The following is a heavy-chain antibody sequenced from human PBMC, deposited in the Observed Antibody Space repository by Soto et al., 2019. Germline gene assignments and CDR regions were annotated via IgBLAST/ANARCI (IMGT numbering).Heavy chain of an antibody. D-gene: IGHD2-2*01. CDR3: ARDFQDCSSTSCYEYWFDP. V-gene: IGHV1-18*01. CDR2: ISAYNGNT. J-gene: IGHJ5*02. CDR1: GYTFTSYG. Sequence: ASVKVSFKASGYTFTSYGISWVRQAPGQGLEWMGWISAYNGNTNYAQKLQGRVTMTTDTSTSTAYMELRSLRSDDTAVYYCARDFQDCSSTSCYEYWFDPWGQGTLVTVSS.